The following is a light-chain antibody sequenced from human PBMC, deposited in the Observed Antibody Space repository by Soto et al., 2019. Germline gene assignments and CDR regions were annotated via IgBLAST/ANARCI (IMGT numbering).Light chain of an antibody. Sequence: AIQMTQSPSSLSASVGDRVTITCRASQGIRKDLGWYQVKPGKAPKLLIYDASSLESGVPSRFSGSGSGTEFTLTISSLQPDDFATYYCQRYNSMWTFGQGTKVDI. V-gene: IGKV1-13*02. CDR1: QGIRKD. CDR2: DAS. CDR3: QRYNSMWT. J-gene: IGKJ1*01.